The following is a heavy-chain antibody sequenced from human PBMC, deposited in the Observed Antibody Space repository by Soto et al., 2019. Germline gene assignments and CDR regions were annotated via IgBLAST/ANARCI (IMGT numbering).Heavy chain of an antibody. V-gene: IGHV1-69*13. CDR1: GGTFINYA. Sequence: SVKVSCKASGGTFINYAISWVRQAPGQGLEWMGVIIHIFGTSNYSQKFQGRVTITADEYTSTAYMELSNLRCENTAVYYCAIGELRNNWNYVYGIDVWGQGTTVTVSS. J-gene: IGHJ6*02. D-gene: IGHD1-20*01. CDR3: AIGELRNNWNYVYGIDV. CDR2: IIHIFGTS.